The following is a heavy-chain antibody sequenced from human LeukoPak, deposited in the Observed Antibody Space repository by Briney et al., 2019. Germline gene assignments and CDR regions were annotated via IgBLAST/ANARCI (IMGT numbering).Heavy chain of an antibody. CDR3: ARGGYVWGSYRPFDY. CDR2: INHSGST. Sequence: PSETLSLTCAVYGGSFSGYYWSWIRQPPGKGLEWIGEINHSGSTNYNPSLKSRVTISVDTSKNQFSLKLSSVTAADTAVYYCARGGYVWGSYRPFDYWGQGTLVTVSS. D-gene: IGHD3-16*02. V-gene: IGHV4-34*01. J-gene: IGHJ4*02. CDR1: GGSFSGYY.